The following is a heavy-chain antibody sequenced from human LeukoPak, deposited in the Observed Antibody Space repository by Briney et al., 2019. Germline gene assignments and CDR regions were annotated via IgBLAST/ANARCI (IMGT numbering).Heavy chain of an antibody. CDR1: GGSFSGYY. CDR2: INHSGST. V-gene: IGHV4-34*01. Sequence: SETLSLTCAVYGGSFSGYYWSWIRQPPGKGLEWIAEINHSGSTNYNPSPKSRVTISVDTSKHQFSLKLTSVTAADTAVYYCARGQLERITVAGPLDVWGKGTTVTVSS. CDR3: ARGQLERITVAGPLDV. D-gene: IGHD6-19*01. J-gene: IGHJ6*03.